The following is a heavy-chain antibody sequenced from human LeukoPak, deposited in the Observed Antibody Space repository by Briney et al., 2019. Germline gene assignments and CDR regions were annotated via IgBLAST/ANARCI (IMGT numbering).Heavy chain of an antibody. CDR1: GFIVSNNY. CDR3: ASLKGLFDYFDY. J-gene: IGHJ4*02. Sequence: GGSLRLSCVASGFIVSNNYMSWVRQAPGKGLEWVSVLYNAGSTYYAESVKGRFTISRDNSKNTLYLQMYSLRAEDTAVYYCASLKGLFDYFDYWGQGILVTVSS. D-gene: IGHD3-22*01. CDR2: LYNAGST. V-gene: IGHV3-53*01.